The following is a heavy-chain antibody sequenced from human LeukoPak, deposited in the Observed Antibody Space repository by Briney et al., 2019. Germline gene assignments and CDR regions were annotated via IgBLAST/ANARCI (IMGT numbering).Heavy chain of an antibody. J-gene: IGHJ4*02. V-gene: IGHV1-18*01. D-gene: IGHD3-22*01. Sequence: GASVKVSCKAPGYTFTSYGISWVRQAPGQGLEWMGWISAYNGNTNYAQNLQGRVTMTTETSTSTAYMDLRSLRSDDTAVYYCARPLYYDSTGYHQYYFDHWGQGTLVTVSS. CDR2: ISAYNGNT. CDR3: ARPLYYDSTGYHQYYFDH. CDR1: GYTFTSYG.